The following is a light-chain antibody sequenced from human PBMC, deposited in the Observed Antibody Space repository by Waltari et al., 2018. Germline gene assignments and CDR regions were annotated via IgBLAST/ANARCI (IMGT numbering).Light chain of an antibody. CDR2: GAS. CDR3: HQYNVWPPWT. V-gene: IGKV3-15*01. J-gene: IGKJ1*01. Sequence: EVIMTQSPAPLSVSLAERAPLSCRASQSVGSDLAWYQQKPGQAPRLLIYGASTRATGIPDRFSGSGSGTEFTLTISSLQSEDFAVYYCHQYNVWPPWTFGQGTKVGIK. CDR1: QSVGSD.